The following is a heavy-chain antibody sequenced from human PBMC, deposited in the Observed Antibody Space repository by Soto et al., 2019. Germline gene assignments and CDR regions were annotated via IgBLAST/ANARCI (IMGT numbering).Heavy chain of an antibody. V-gene: IGHV3-48*03. J-gene: IGHJ4*02. Sequence: SLRLSCVGSGFTFSSFEMNWVRQTPRKGLEWLSYIGRSGETIYYADSVKGRFTISRDNANSSLFLQRNGLRDEDTGIYYCARDSRGGAARRPTFYYWGRGTLVTVSS. CDR3: ARDSRGGAARRPTFYY. CDR2: IGRSGETI. D-gene: IGHD6-6*01. CDR1: GFTFSSFE.